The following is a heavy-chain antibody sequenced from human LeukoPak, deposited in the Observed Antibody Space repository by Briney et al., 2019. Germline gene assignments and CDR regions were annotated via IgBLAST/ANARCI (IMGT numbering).Heavy chain of an antibody. J-gene: IGHJ3*02. Sequence: ASVKVSCKASGYTFTSYYMHWVRQAPGQGLEWMGIINPSGGSTSYAQKFQGRVTMTRDMSTSTVYMELSSLRSEDTAVYYCARVEVAAHDAFDIWGQGTMVTVSS. D-gene: IGHD6-19*01. CDR1: GYTFTSYY. V-gene: IGHV1-46*01. CDR3: ARVEVAAHDAFDI. CDR2: INPSGGST.